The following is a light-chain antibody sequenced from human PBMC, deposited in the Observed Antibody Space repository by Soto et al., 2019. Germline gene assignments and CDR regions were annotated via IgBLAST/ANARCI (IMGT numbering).Light chain of an antibody. CDR2: EVS. CDR3: SSYTSSSTGV. J-gene: IGLJ3*02. V-gene: IGLV2-14*01. Sequence: QSALTQPASVSGSPGQSITISCTGTSSDVGGYHYVSWFQQHPGKVPKLMIYEVSNRPSGVSNRFSGSKSGNTASLTISGLQAEDEADYYCSSYTSSSTGVFGGGTKVTVL. CDR1: SSDVGGYHY.